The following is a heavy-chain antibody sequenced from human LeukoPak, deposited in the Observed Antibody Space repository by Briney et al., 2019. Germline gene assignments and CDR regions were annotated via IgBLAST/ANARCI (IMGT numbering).Heavy chain of an antibody. CDR3: AVPAAKRPYWFDP. D-gene: IGHD2-2*01. J-gene: IGHJ5*02. V-gene: IGHV4-39*01. CDR1: GGSISSSSYY. Sequence: SETLSLTCTVSGGSISSSSYYWGWIRQPPGKGLEWIGSIYYSGSTYYNPSLKSRVTISVDTSKNQFSLKLSSVTAADTAVYYCAVPAAKRPYWFDPWGQGTLVTVSS. CDR2: IYYSGST.